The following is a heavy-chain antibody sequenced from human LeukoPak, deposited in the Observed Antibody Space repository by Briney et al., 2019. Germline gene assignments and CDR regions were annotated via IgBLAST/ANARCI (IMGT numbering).Heavy chain of an antibody. J-gene: IGHJ5*02. V-gene: IGHV3-11*01. Sequence: PGGSLRLSCAASGFIFNDYYMSWIRQAPGKGLEWVSYISSSGSIIYYADSVKGRFTISRDNAKNTLYLQMNSLRVEDTAVYYCARDPPLTRLYYGSGSYYDVNWFDPWGQGTLVTVSS. CDR1: GFIFNDYY. CDR2: ISSSGSII. CDR3: ARDPPLTRLYYGSGSYYDVNWFDP. D-gene: IGHD3-10*01.